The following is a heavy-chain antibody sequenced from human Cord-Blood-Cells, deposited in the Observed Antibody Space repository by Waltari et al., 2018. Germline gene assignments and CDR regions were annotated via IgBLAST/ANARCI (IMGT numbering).Heavy chain of an antibody. CDR3: ASRDIGSSWQLFDY. Sequence: QLQLQESGPGLVKPSETLSLTCTVSGGSISSSSYYWGWIRQPPGKGLEWIGSSYYSGSTYYNPSLKSRVTISVDTSKNQFSLKLSSVTAADTAVYYCASRDIGSSWQLFDYWGQGTLVTVSS. J-gene: IGHJ4*02. CDR1: GGSISSSSYY. D-gene: IGHD6-13*01. V-gene: IGHV4-39*01. CDR2: SYYSGST.